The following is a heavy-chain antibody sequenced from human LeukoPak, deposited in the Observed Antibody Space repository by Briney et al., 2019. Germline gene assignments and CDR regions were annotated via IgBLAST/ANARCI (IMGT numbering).Heavy chain of an antibody. J-gene: IGHJ4*02. V-gene: IGHV3-23*01. CDR2: ISGSGGST. Sequence: GGSLRLSCAASGFTFSNYAMAWVRQAPGKGLEWDSIISGSGGSTYYADSVKGRFTISRDNSKNTLYLQMNSLRAEDTAVYYCAKGDYGDYVASNFDYWGQGTLVTVSS. CDR1: GFTFSNYA. CDR3: AKGDYGDYVASNFDY. D-gene: IGHD4-17*01.